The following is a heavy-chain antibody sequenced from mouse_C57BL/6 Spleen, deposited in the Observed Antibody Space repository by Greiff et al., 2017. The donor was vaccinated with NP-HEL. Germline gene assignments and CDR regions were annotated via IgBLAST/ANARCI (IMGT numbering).Heavy chain of an antibody. V-gene: IGHV1-64*01. D-gene: IGHD1-1*01. CDR1: GYTFTSYW. CDR3: ARLRTTVVARGFDY. Sequence: QVQLQQPGAELVKPGASVKLSCKASGYTFTSYWMHWVKQRPGQGLEWIGMIHPNSGSTNYNEKFKSKATLTVDKSSSTAYMQLSSLTSEDSAVYYCARLRTTVVARGFDYWCQGTTLTVSS. J-gene: IGHJ2*01. CDR2: IHPNSGST.